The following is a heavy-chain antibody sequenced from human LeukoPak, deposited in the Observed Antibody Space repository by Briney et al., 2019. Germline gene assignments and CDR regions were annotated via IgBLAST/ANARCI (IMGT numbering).Heavy chain of an antibody. V-gene: IGHV3-30*02. CDR3: AKDGSGSFKFGNWFDP. J-gene: IGHJ5*02. CDR1: GFTFSSYG. CDR2: IRYDGSNK. D-gene: IGHD3-10*01. Sequence: HPGGSLRLSCAASGFTFSSYGMHWVRQAPGKGLEWVAFIRYDGSNKYYADSVKGRFTISRDNSKNTLYLQMNSLRAEDTAVYYCAKDGSGSFKFGNWFDPWGQGTLVTVSS.